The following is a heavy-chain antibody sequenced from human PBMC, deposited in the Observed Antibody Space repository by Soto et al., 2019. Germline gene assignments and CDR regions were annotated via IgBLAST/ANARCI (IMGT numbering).Heavy chain of an antibody. CDR3: ARVTITYGGARGDDAFDI. J-gene: IGHJ3*02. Sequence: QITLKETGPTLVQPTQPLTLTCDFSGFSLTTKGVGVGWIRQPPGEDLEWVAVLYWDNDKRYSPSLQSRLTNNKDTHQNQVVLSKINMDPEDTATYCGARVTITYGGARGDDAFDIRGQGTMVIVSS. D-gene: IGHD3-16*01. V-gene: IGHV2-5*02. CDR1: GFSLTTKGVG. CDR2: LYWDNDK.